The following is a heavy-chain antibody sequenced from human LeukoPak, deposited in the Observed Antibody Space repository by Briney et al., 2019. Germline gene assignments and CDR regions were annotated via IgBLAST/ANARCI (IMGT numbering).Heavy chain of an antibody. CDR2: MNPNSANT. V-gene: IGHV1-8*01. CDR3: ARKAGSGSGWYPFDF. CDR1: EYIFTSYD. D-gene: IGHD6-19*01. Sequence: ASVKVSCKASEYIFTSYDINWVRQATGQGLEWMGWMNPNSANTGFAQKFQGRVTLTRNTSITTAYMELSSLRSEDTAVYYCARKAGSGSGWYPFDFWGQGSLVTVSS. J-gene: IGHJ4*02.